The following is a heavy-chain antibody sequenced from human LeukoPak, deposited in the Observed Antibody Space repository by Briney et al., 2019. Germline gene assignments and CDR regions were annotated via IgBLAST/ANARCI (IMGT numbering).Heavy chain of an antibody. CDR3: AKVADSSSWYFDY. CDR1: GFTFSSYW. V-gene: IGHV3-74*01. J-gene: IGHJ4*02. CDR2: INPGGSSI. D-gene: IGHD6-13*01. Sequence: GGSLRLSCAASGFTFSSYWMHWVRQVPGKGLVWVARINPGGSSITYADSVKGRFTISRDNSKNTLYLQMNSLRAEDTAVYYCAKVADSSSWYFDYWGQGTLVTVSS.